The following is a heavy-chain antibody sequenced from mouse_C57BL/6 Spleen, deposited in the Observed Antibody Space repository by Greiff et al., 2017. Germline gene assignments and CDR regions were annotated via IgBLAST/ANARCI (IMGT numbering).Heavy chain of an antibody. J-gene: IGHJ3*01. D-gene: IGHD2-4*01. CDR3: TRGGGYDYDPAWFAY. Sequence: EVKLVESGEGLVKPGGSLKLSCAASGFTFSSYAMSWVRQTPEKWLEWVAYISSGGDYIYYADTVKGRFTISRDNARNTLYLQMSSLKSEDTAMFYCTRGGGYDYDPAWFAYWGQGTLVTVSA. CDR1: GFTFSSYA. V-gene: IGHV5-9-1*02. CDR2: ISSGGDYI.